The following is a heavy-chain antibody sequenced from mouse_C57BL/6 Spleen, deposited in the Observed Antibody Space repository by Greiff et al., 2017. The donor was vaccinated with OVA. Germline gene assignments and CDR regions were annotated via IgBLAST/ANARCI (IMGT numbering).Heavy chain of an antibody. Sequence: QVQLQQPGAELVRPGSSVKLSCKASGYTFTSYWMHWVKQRPIQGLEWIGNIDPSDSETHYNQKFKDKATLTVDKSSSTAYMQLSSLTSDDSAVYYCAREDWDVGYFDYWGQGTTLTVSS. D-gene: IGHD4-1*01. V-gene: IGHV1-52*01. CDR2: IDPSDSET. CDR1: GYTFTSYW. CDR3: AREDWDVGYFDY. J-gene: IGHJ2*01.